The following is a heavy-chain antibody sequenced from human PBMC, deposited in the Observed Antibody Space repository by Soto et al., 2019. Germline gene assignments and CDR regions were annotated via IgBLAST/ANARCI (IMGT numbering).Heavy chain of an antibody. D-gene: IGHD3-10*01. V-gene: IGHV1-3*01. Sequence: ASVKVSCKASGYTFTSYAMHWVRQAPGQRLEWMGWINAGNGNTKYSQKFQGRVTITRDTSASTAYMELSSLRSEDTAVYYCARAARGYGSGSYYHYWGQGTTVTVSS. J-gene: IGHJ6*02. CDR1: GYTFTSYA. CDR2: INAGNGNT. CDR3: ARAARGYGSGSYYHY.